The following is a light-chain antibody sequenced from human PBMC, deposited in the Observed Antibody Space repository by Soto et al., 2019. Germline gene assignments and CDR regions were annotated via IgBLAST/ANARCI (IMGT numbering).Light chain of an antibody. J-gene: IGLJ7*01. CDR3: AVWDDSLKGAV. CDR1: SSNIGSNS. CDR2: TNT. V-gene: IGLV1-44*01. Sequence: QSVLTQPPSASGTPGQRVTISCSGSSSNIGSNSVNWYQQLPGTAPKLLIYTNTQRPSGVPDRFYGSKSGTSASLAISGLQSEDEADYFCAVWDDSLKGAVFGGGTQLTVL.